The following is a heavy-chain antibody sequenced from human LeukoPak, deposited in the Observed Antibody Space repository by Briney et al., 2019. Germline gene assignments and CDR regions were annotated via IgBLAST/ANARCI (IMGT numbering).Heavy chain of an antibody. V-gene: IGHV1-2*02. D-gene: IGHD3-10*01. CDR1: GYTFTGYY. CDR3: ARDLSSITMVRGVIRFDH. J-gene: IGHJ4*02. Sequence: ASVKVSCKASGYTFTGYYMHWVRQAPGQGLEWMGWINPNSGGTNYAQKFQGRVTMTRDTSISTAYMELSRLRSGDTAVYYCARDLSSITMVRGVIRFDHWGQGTLVTVSS. CDR2: INPNSGGT.